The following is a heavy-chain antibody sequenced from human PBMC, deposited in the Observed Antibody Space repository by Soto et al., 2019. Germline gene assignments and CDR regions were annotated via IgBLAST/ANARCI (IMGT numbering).Heavy chain of an antibody. V-gene: IGHV1-2*02. CDR1: GYTFTSYY. D-gene: IGHD3-10*01. CDR3: ARNIDYYYGPGSGNGHGF. CDR2: INPKFGDT. J-gene: IGHJ6*02. Sequence: QVQLVQSGAEMKEPGDSVRVSCEASGYTFTSYYIHWVRQAPGQGLEWMGWINPKFGDTTYAQDFQGRVSMTRDRSISTVYMELSRLTSDDTAIYYCARNIDYYYGPGSGNGHGFWGQGTTVTVFS.